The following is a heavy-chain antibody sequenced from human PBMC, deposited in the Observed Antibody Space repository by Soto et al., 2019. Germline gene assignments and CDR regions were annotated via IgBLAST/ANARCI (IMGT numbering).Heavy chain of an antibody. CDR2: ISAYNGNT. CDR1: GYTFTSYG. V-gene: IGHV1-18*01. CDR3: ARDPGYSSSSTDDYGMDV. D-gene: IGHD6-13*01. Sequence: QVQLVQSGAEVKKPGASVKVSCKASGYTFTSYGISWVRQAPGQGLEWMGWISAYNGNTNYAQKLQGRVTMTTDTPTSKAYMELRSRRSDDTAVYYCARDPGYSSSSTDDYGMDVCGQGTTVTVSS. J-gene: IGHJ6*02.